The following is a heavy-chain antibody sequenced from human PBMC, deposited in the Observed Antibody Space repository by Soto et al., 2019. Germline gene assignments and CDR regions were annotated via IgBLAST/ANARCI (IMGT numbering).Heavy chain of an antibody. Sequence: PSETLSLTCTVSGGSISFYYWSWIRQSPGKGLEWIGYIYYTGSTNYNPSLQSRVTISVDTSKNQFSLKLSSVTAADTAVYYCARSSYYDSSGYYDYWGQGTLVTVSS. V-gene: IGHV4-59*01. CDR2: IYYTGST. D-gene: IGHD3-22*01. CDR1: GGSISFYY. J-gene: IGHJ4*02. CDR3: ARSSYYDSSGYYDY.